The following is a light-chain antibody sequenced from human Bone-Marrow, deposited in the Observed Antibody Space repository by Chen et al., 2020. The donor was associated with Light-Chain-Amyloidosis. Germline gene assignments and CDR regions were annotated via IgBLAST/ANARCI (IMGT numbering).Light chain of an antibody. Sequence: QSALTQPASVSGSPGQSLTIPCTGTISDVGGDNHVSWYQQHPDKAPKLMIYEVTNRPSWVPDRFSGSKSDNTASLTISGLQTEDEADYFCSSYTITNTLVFGSGTRVTVL. CDR3: SSYTITNTLV. V-gene: IGLV2-14*01. CDR1: ISDVGGDNH. J-gene: IGLJ1*01. CDR2: EVT.